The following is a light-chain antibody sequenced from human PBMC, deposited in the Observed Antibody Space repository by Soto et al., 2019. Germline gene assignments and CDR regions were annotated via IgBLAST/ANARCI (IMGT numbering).Light chain of an antibody. J-gene: IGKJ4*01. CDR3: QQYDSWPLT. CDR1: QSVDSN. V-gene: IGKV3D-15*01. CDR2: GAS. Sequence: EIVMTQSPGTLSVSPGEGATLSCRASQSVDSNLAWYQQKPGQAPRLLIYGASTRATGIPDRFRGSGSGTEFTLTISSPQSEDFAVYYCQQYDSWPLTFGGGTKVEIK.